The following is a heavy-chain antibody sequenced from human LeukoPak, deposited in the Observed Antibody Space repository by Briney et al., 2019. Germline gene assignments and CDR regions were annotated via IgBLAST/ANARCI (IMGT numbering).Heavy chain of an antibody. CDR3: ARVPPESSDAFDI. J-gene: IGHJ3*02. Sequence: GGSLRLSCAASGFTFSSYSMNWVRQAPGKGLEWVSSISSSSSYIYYADSVKGRFTISRDNAKNSLYLQMNSLRAEDTAVYYCARVPPESSDAFDIWGQGTMVTVSS. CDR1: GFTFSSYS. V-gene: IGHV3-21*01. CDR2: ISSSSSYI.